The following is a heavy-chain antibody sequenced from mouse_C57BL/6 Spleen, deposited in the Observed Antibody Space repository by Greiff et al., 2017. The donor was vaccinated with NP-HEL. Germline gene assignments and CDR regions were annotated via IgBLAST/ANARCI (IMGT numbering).Heavy chain of an antibody. CDR2: IYPGDGDT. CDR1: GYAFSSSW. CDR3: ARSRSLMVTTYYYAMDY. J-gene: IGHJ4*01. D-gene: IGHD2-3*01. Sequence: QVQLQQSGPELVKPGASVKISCKASGYAFSSSWMNWVKQRPGKGLEWIGRIYPGDGDTNYNGKFKGKATLTADKSSSPAYMQLSSLTSEDSAVYFCARSRSLMVTTYYYAMDYWGQGTSVTVSS. V-gene: IGHV1-82*01.